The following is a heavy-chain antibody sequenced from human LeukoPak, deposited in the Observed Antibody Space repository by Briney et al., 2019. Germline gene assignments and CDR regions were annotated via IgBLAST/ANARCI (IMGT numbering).Heavy chain of an antibody. V-gene: IGHV1-2*06. J-gene: IGHJ4*02. CDR1: GYTFTGYY. Sequence: GASVKVFCKASGYTFTGYYMHWVRQAPGQGLEYMGRINPISGGTVYAQKFQGRVTMTRDTSITTAYMELTRLTSDDTAVYYCARYCSSTSCYSDYWGQGTLVTVSS. D-gene: IGHD2-2*01. CDR2: INPISGGT. CDR3: ARYCSSTSCYSDY.